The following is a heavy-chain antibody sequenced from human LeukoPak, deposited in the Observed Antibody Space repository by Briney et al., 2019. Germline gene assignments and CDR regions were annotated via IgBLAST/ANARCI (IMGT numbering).Heavy chain of an antibody. V-gene: IGHV3-53*01. CDR3: ARDLAAGGTYPHY. CDR1: GFTVSSNY. CDR2: IYSDGST. Sequence: GGSLRLSCAASGFTVSSNYMSWVREAPGRGPEWVSVIYSDGSTYYADSVKGRFTISRDTSKNTLYLQMNSLRTEDTAVYYCARDLAAGGTYPHYWGQGTLVSVSS. J-gene: IGHJ4*02. D-gene: IGHD6-13*01.